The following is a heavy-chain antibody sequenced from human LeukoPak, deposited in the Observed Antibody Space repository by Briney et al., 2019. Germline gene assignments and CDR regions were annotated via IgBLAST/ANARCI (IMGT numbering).Heavy chain of an antibody. J-gene: IGHJ4*02. CDR3: ARRSFSDSSGWYRRDLYYFDY. CDR2: IYYSGST. CDR1: GGSISSYY. Sequence: SETLSLTCTVSGGSISSYYWGWIRQPPGKGLEWIGSIYYSGSTYYNPSLKSRVTISVDTSKNQFSLKLSSVTAADTAVYYCARRSFSDSSGWYRRDLYYFDYWGQGTLVTVSS. V-gene: IGHV4-39*01. D-gene: IGHD6-19*01.